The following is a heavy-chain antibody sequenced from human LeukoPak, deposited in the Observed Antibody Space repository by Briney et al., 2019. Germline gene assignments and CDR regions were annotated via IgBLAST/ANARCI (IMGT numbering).Heavy chain of an antibody. CDR1: GGSISSGSYY. D-gene: IGHD3-10*01. V-gene: IGHV4-61*02. CDR2: IYTSGST. CDR3: ARDLAGSGFFDY. J-gene: IGHJ4*02. Sequence: SETLSLTCTVSGGSISSGSYYWSWIRQPAGKGLEWIGRIYTSGSTNYNPSLKSRVTISVDTSKNQFSLKLSSVTAADTAVYYCARDLAGSGFFDYWGQGTLVTVSS.